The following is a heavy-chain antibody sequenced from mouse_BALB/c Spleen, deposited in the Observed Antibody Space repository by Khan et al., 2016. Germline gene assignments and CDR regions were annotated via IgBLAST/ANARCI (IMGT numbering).Heavy chain of an antibody. CDR3: ARTARIKY. CDR2: ISYSGST. CDR1: GYSITSGYG. Sequence: EVKLEESGPGLVKPSQSLSLTCTVTGYSITSGYGWNWIRQFPGNKLEWMGYISYSGSTNYNPSLKSRISITRETSKNQYFLQLNSVTTEDTATYYCARTARIKYWGQGTTLTVSS. J-gene: IGHJ2*01. D-gene: IGHD1-2*01. V-gene: IGHV3-2*02.